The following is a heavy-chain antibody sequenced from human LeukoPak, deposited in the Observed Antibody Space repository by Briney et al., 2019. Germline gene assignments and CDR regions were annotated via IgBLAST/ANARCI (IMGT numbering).Heavy chain of an antibody. CDR1: GGTFSSYA. V-gene: IGHV1-69*04. Sequence: SVKVSCKASGGTFSSYAISWVRQAPGQGLEWMGRIIPIFGIANYAQKFQGRVTITADKSTSTAYMELSSLRSEDTAVYYCATTYYYDSSGLYYWGQGTLSPSPQ. CDR3: ATTYYYDSSGLYY. CDR2: IIPIFGIA. D-gene: IGHD3-22*01. J-gene: IGHJ4*02.